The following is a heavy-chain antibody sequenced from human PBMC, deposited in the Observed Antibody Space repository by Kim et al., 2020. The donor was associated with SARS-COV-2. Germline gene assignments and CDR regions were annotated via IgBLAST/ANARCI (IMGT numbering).Heavy chain of an antibody. D-gene: IGHD3-16*02. J-gene: IGHJ6*02. CDR3: ARDGTLRLGELSLTYYYYGMDV. CDR1: GFTFSSYS. Sequence: GGSLRLSCAASGFTFSSYSMNWVRQAPGKGLEWVSSISSSSYIYYADSVKGRFTISRDNAKNSLYLQMNSLRAEDTAVYYCARDGTLRLGELSLTYYYYGMDVWGQGTTVTVSS. CDR2: ISSSSYI. V-gene: IGHV3-21*01.